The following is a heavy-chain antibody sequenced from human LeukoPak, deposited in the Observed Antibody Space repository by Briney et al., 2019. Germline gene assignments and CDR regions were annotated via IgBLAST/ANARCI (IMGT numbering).Heavy chain of an antibody. Sequence: GGSLSLSCAASGFSFSSYAMSRVRQAPGKGLEWVSSISGSGDNTYYAESVKGRFTISRDNSKNTLFLQMNSLRAEDTAVFYCAKRSGYTTGWFFDFWGQGTLVTVSS. D-gene: IGHD6-19*01. J-gene: IGHJ4*02. V-gene: IGHV3-23*01. CDR1: GFSFSSYA. CDR2: ISGSGDNT. CDR3: AKRSGYTTGWFFDF.